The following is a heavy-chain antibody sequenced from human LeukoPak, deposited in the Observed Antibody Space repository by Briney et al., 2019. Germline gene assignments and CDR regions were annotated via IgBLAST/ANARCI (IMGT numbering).Heavy chain of an antibody. D-gene: IGHD3-10*01. CDR2: ISGSGGST. Sequence: GGSLRPACAGYGFTFSSYAISWVRQAPGKRLEWVSGISGSGGSTYYADSVKGRFTISRDKSKHTLYLQMNSLRAEDTAVYYCAKDLLVGGFGELRNFDSWGQGTLVTVSS. V-gene: IGHV3-23*01. CDR3: AKDLLVGGFGELRNFDS. CDR1: GFTFSSYA. J-gene: IGHJ4*02.